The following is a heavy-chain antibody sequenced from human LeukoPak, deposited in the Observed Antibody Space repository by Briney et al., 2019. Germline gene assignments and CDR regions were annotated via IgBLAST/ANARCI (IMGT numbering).Heavy chain of an antibody. CDR3: ARDRDFLTGNYYGY. CDR1: GFTFSSYA. V-gene: IGHV3-30-3*01. CDR2: ISYDGSNK. Sequence: PGGSLRLSCAASGFTFSSYAMNWVRQAPGKGLEWVAVISYDGSNKHYADSVKGRFTISRDNSKNTLYLQMNSLRTEDTAVFYCARDRDFLTGNYYGYWGQGTLVTVSS. J-gene: IGHJ4*02. D-gene: IGHD3-9*01.